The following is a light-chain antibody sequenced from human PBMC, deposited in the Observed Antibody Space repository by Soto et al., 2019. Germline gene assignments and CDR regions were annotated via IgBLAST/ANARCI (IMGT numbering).Light chain of an antibody. V-gene: IGKV3-20*01. CDR3: QQYGSSPWT. CDR1: QSVSSSY. J-gene: IGKJ1*01. CDR2: GAS. Sequence: EIVLTQSPGTLSLSPGERATLSYRASQSVSSSYLAWYQQKPGQAPRLLIYGASSRATGIPDRFSGSGSGTDFTLTIIRLEPEDFAVYYCQQYGSSPWTFGQGTKVDIK.